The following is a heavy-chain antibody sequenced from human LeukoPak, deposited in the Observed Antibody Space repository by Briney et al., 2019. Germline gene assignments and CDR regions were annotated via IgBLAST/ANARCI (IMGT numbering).Heavy chain of an antibody. CDR3: TGNGYYSLEY. J-gene: IGHJ4*02. CDR1: GSSISGLYY. CDR2: IFHSQTT. Sequence: PSETLSLTCTVSGSSISGLYYWAWIRQPPGRGLEWIGNIFHSQTTYYNPSLQSRVIISVDKSKNQFSLKLSSVTAADTAVYYCTGNGYYSLEYWGQGTLVTVSS. V-gene: IGHV4-38-2*02. D-gene: IGHD3-3*01.